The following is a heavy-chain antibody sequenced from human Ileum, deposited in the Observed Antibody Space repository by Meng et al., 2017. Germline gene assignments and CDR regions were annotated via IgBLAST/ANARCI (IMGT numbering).Heavy chain of an antibody. CDR2: INPNSGGT. D-gene: IGHD2-2*01. J-gene: IGHJ5*02. V-gene: IGHV1-2*06. CDR1: GYTFTGYY. CDR3: ARDIPVTDCSSTNCPGGFDP. Sequence: ASVKVSCKASGYTFTGYYIHWVRQAPGQGLEWMGRINPNSGGTKYAQDFLGRVTMTSDTSIRTAYMELSRLTSDDTAVYYCARDIPVTDCSSTNCPGGFDPWGQGTLVTVSS.